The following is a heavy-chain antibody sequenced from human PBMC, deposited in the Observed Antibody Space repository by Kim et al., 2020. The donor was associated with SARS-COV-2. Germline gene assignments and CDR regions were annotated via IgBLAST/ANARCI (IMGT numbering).Heavy chain of an antibody. Sequence: DSVKGRFTITRDNSKNTLYLQMNSLRAEDTAVYYCARDGNYVWGNGLFDYWGQGTLVTVSS. D-gene: IGHD3-16*01. CDR3: ARDGNYVWGNGLFDY. J-gene: IGHJ4*02. V-gene: IGHV3-30*01.